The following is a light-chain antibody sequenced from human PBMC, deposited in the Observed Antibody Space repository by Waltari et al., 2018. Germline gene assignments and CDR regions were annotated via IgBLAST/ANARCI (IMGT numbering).Light chain of an antibody. CDR1: QSVSTN. V-gene: IGKV3-15*01. J-gene: IGKJ2*01. CDR2: GAS. CDR3: QQYNNWPPQDT. Sequence: RASQSVSTNVAWYQQKPGQAPRLLIYGASTRATDIPARFSGSGSGTEFTLTISSLQSEDFAIYYCQQYNNWPPQDTFGQGTKLEIK.